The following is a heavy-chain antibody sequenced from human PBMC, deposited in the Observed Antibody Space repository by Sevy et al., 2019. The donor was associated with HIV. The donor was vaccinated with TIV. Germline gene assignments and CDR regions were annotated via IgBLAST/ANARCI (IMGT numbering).Heavy chain of an antibody. CDR2: VTTDVANT. CDR1: GFTFSAYW. Sequence: GGSLRLSCAASGFTFSAYWIHWVRQAPGKGLVWVSRVTTDVANTAFAESVRGRFTISRDKAKNTVYLQMNSLRAEDTAVYYCARDGGYATPFDSWGQGTLVTVSS. D-gene: IGHD2-15*01. CDR3: ARDGGYATPFDS. J-gene: IGHJ4*02. V-gene: IGHV3-74*01.